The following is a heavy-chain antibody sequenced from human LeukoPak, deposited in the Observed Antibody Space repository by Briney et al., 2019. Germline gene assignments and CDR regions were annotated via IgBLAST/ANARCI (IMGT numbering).Heavy chain of an antibody. CDR1: GGTFSSYA. CDR3: ATDYDFWSGYPISYYYYYGMDV. Sequence: ASVKVSCKASGGTFSSYAISWVRQAPGQGLEWMGGIIPIFGTANYAQKFQGRVTITEDESTSTAYMELRSLRSDDTAVYYCATDYDFWSGYPISYYYYYGMDVWGQGTTVTVSS. D-gene: IGHD3-3*01. V-gene: IGHV1-69*13. J-gene: IGHJ6*02. CDR2: IIPIFGTA.